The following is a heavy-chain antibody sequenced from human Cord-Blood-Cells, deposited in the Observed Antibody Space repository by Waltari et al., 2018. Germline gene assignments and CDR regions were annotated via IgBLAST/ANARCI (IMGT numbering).Heavy chain of an antibody. D-gene: IGHD2-2*01. J-gene: IGHJ2*01. CDR3: ARGGQTWDIVVVPAAIPWYFDL. CDR1: GGSISSYY. Sequence: QVQLQESGPGLVKPSETLSLTCTVSGGSISSYYWSWIRQPAGKGLAWIGRIYTSGSTNYNPSLKSRVTMSVDTSKNQFSLKLSSVTAADTAVYYCARGGQTWDIVVVPAAIPWYFDLWGRGTLVTVSS. CDR2: IYTSGST. V-gene: IGHV4-4*07.